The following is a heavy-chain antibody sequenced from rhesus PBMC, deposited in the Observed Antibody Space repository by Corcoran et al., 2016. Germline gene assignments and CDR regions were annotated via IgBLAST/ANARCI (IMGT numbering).Heavy chain of an antibody. D-gene: IGHD6-19*01. V-gene: IGHV4S7*01. CDR2: IFGGIEST. J-gene: IGHJ4*01. Sequence: QLQESGPGLVKPSETLSLTCAVSGGSIRNSYGWSWIRKPPGKGLGWVGNIFGGIESTYYNPALKSRVTISKDTSKNQFSLKLNSVTAADTAVYYCANDLKRILYWGQGVLVTVSS. CDR3: ANDLKRILY. CDR1: GGSIRNSYG.